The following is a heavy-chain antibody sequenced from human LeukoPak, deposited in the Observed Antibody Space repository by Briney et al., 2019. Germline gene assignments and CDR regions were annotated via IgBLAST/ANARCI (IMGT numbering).Heavy chain of an antibody. CDR3: ARGPSYDFWSGWSYYYYYMDV. J-gene: IGHJ6*03. Sequence: SQTLSLTCAISGDIVSHNSAAWNWIRQSPSRGLEWLGRTYYRSKWYNDYAVSVKSRITINPDTSKNQFSLQLNSVTPEDTAVYYCARGPSYDFWSGWSYYYYYMDVWGKGTTVTVSS. CDR1: GDIVSHNSAA. CDR2: TYYRSKWYN. V-gene: IGHV6-1*01. D-gene: IGHD3-3*01.